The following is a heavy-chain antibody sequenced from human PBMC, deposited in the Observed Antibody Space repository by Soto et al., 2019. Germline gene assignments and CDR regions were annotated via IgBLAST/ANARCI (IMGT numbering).Heavy chain of an antibody. CDR2: ISYDGSDK. CDR1: GFTFSSYG. Sequence: QVQLVESGGGVVQPGRSLRLSCAASGFTFSSYGMHWVRQAPGKGLEWVAVISYDGSDKYYADSVKGRFTISRDNSNNRLCLQMDSLRAEDTAVYYCAKGVVVATTYCQHWGQGSLVTVSS. V-gene: IGHV3-30*18. D-gene: IGHD2-15*01. J-gene: IGHJ1*01. CDR3: AKGVVVATTYCQH.